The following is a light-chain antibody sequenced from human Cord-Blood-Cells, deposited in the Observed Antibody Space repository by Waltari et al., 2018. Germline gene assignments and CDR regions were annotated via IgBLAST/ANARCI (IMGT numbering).Light chain of an antibody. V-gene: IGKV3-20*01. CDR2: GAS. CDR1: QSVSSSY. J-gene: IGKJ1*01. CDR3: QQYGSSPRT. Sequence: TVVTQSPGTLSIFPGDIATRSCRASQSVSSSYLAWYQQNPGQAPRLLIDGASSRATGIPDRFSGSGSGTDFTLTISRLEPEAFAVYYCQQYGSSPRTFGQGTKVEIK.